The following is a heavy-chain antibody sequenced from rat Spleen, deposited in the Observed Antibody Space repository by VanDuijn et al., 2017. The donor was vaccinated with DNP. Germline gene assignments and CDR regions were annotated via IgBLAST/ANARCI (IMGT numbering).Heavy chain of an antibody. V-gene: IGHV5-20*01. D-gene: IGHD1-1*01. J-gene: IGHJ2*01. Sequence: EVQLVESGGGLVQPGGSLKLSCAASGFTFRDYYMAWVRQAPTKGLEWVAYSSYDGGSTYNGDSVKGRFTISRDNAKSSLYLQMNSLKSEDTATYYCARRTVDNFDYWGQGVMVTVSS. CDR3: ARRTVDNFDY. CDR1: GFTFRDYY. CDR2: SSYDGGST.